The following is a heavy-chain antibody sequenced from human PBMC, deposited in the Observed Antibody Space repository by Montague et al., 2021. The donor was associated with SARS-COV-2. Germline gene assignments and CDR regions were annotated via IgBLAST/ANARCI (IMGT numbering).Heavy chain of an antibody. CDR1: GGSISSGSHY. J-gene: IGHJ4*02. V-gene: IGHV4-61*02. CDR2: ISISGST. Sequence: TLSLTCTVSGGSISSGSHYWSWIRQPAGKGLEWIGRISISGSTNYNPSLKSRVTISVDTSKNQFSLKLSSVTAADTAVYYCARDIAVAGLFDYWGQGTLVTVSS. CDR3: ARDIAVAGLFDY. D-gene: IGHD6-19*01.